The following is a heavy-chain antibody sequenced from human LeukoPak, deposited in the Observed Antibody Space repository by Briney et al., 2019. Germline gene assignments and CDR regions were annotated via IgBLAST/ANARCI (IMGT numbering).Heavy chain of an antibody. CDR3: ARSSNYDSSGYYYVLWFDP. Sequence: ASVKVSCKASGYTFTGYYMHWVRQAPGQGLAWLGRINPNSGGTNYAQKSQGRVTMNRATYISTAYMELSRLTADDTAVYCCARSSNYDSSGYYYVLWFDPWGQGTLVTVSS. D-gene: IGHD3-22*01. J-gene: IGHJ5*02. CDR1: GYTFTGYY. CDR2: INPNSGGT. V-gene: IGHV1-2*06.